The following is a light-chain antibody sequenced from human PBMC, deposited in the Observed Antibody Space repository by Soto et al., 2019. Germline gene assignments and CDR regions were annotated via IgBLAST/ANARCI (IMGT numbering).Light chain of an antibody. CDR2: RSD. J-gene: IGLJ3*02. Sequence: QSVLTQPPSASGTPGQRVTISCSGSSSNIGSNYVSWYQHLPGAAPKLLIYRSDQRPSGVPVRFSCSKSGTSASLAISGLRSEDEADYFCAVRDDSLSGHWVFGGGTKVTVL. CDR1: SSNIGSNY. CDR3: AVRDDSLSGHWV. V-gene: IGLV1-47*01.